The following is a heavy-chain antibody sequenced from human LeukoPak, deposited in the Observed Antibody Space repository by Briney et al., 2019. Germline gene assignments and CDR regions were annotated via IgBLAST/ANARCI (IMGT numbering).Heavy chain of an antibody. Sequence: SETPSLTCTVSGGSISSYYWSWIRQPPGKGLEWIGYIYYSGSTNYNPSLKSRVTISVDTSKNQFSLKLSSVTAADTAVYYCARVRRGYSYGYGAYAFDIWGQGTMVTVSS. CDR2: IYYSGST. J-gene: IGHJ3*02. V-gene: IGHV4-59*01. CDR3: ARVRRGYSYGYGAYAFDI. D-gene: IGHD5-18*01. CDR1: GGSISSYY.